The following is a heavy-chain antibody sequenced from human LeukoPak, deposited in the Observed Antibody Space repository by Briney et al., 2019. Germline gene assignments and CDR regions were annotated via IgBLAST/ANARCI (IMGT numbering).Heavy chain of an antibody. J-gene: IGHJ4*02. D-gene: IGHD2-15*01. CDR2: IWYDGSNK. CDR1: GFTFSSCG. Sequence: GGSLRLSCSASGFTFSSCGMHWVRRAPGKGLEWVAFIWYDGSNKFYTDSVKGRFTISRDNAKDTLYLQMNSLRAEDTAVYYCARDFRATGGRAIIDYWGQGSLVSVSS. CDR3: ARDFRATGGRAIIDY. V-gene: IGHV3-33*01.